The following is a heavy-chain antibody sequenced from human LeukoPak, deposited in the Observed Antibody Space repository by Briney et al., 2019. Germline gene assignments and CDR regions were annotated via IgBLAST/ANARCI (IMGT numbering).Heavy chain of an antibody. J-gene: IGHJ4*02. CDR2: IYYSGST. CDR1: GGSISSGGYY. CDR3: ARIRSYGSGSYYNDY. V-gene: IGHV4-31*03. Sequence: PSETLSLTCTVSGGSISSGGYYWSWIRQNPGKGLEWIGYIYYSGSTYYNPSLESRVTISVDTSKNQFSLKLSPVTAADTAVYYCARIRSYGSGSYYNDYWGQGSLVTVSS. D-gene: IGHD3-10*01.